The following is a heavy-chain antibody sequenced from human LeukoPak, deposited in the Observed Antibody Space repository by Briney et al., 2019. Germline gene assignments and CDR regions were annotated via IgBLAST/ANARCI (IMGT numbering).Heavy chain of an antibody. V-gene: IGHV4-59*01. Sequence: SETLSLTCTVSGGSISSYYWSWTRQPPGKGLEWIGYIYYSGSTNYNPSLKSRVTISVDTSKNQFSLKLSSVTAADTAVYYCAREKLTDAFDIWGQGTMVTVSS. CDR3: AREKLTDAFDI. D-gene: IGHD3-9*01. CDR1: GGSISSYY. CDR2: IYYSGST. J-gene: IGHJ3*02.